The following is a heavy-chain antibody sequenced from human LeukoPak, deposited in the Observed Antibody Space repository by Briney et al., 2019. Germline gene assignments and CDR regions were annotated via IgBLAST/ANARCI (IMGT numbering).Heavy chain of an antibody. J-gene: IGHJ4*02. CDR1: GFTFSIYA. V-gene: IGHV3-23*01. Sequence: GGSLRLSCAASGFTFSIYAMSWVRQAPGKGLEWVSAISGSGGSTYYADYVKGRFTISRDNSKNTLYRQMNSLRAEDTAVYYCATIWSGPSFDYWGQGTLVTVSS. CDR3: ATIWSGPSFDY. D-gene: IGHD3-3*01. CDR2: ISGSGGST.